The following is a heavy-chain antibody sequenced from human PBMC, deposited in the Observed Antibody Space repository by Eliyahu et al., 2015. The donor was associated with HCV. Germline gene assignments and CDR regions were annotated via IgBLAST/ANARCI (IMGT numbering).Heavy chain of an antibody. D-gene: IGHD5-12*01. CDR1: GFTFXSYW. CDR2: IKQDGSEK. Sequence: EVQLVESGGGLVQPGGSXRLSCAAXGFTFXSYWMSWXRQXPGKGLEWVXNIKQDGSEKNYVDXVKGRFTISRDNAKNSLYLQMNSLRAEDTAVYYCARKEDIVATRGGMDVWGQGTTVTVSS. CDR3: ARKEDIVATRGGMDV. V-gene: IGHV3-7*01. J-gene: IGHJ6*02.